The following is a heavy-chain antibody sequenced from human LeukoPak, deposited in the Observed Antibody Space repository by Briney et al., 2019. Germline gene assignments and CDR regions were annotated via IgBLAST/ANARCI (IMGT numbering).Heavy chain of an antibody. CDR3: ARSSGGSGRWGDNWFDP. V-gene: IGHV1-2*02. J-gene: IGHJ5*02. D-gene: IGHD3-10*01. CDR1: GYTFTASY. CDR2: INLNSGGT. Sequence: ASVKVSCKASGYTFTASYMHWVRQAPGHGLEWVGWINLNSGGTNYAQKFQGRVTMTRDTSISTAYMEVTSLRSDDTAVYYCARSSGGSGRWGDNWFDPWGQGTLVIVSS.